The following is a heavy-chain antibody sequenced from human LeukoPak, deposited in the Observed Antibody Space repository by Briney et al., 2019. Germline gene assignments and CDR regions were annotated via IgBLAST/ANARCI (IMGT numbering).Heavy chain of an antibody. CDR1: GFTFSSYE. Sequence: PGGSLRLSCAASGFTFSSYEMNWVRQAPGKGLEWVSYISSSSTTIHYADSVKGRFTISRDNAKNSVYLQMNSLRAEDTAVYYCARDKGGYSYGSFDYWGQGTLVTVSS. CDR2: ISSSSTTI. D-gene: IGHD5-18*01. J-gene: IGHJ4*02. CDR3: ARDKGGYSYGSFDY. V-gene: IGHV3-48*01.